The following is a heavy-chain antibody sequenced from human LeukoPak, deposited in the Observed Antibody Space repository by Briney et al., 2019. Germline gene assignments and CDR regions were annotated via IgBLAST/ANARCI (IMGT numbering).Heavy chain of an antibody. Sequence: SETLSLTCTVSGGSVSSGSYYWSWIRQPPGKGLEWIGYIYYSGSTNYNPSLKSRVTISVDTSKNQFSLKLSSVTAADTAVYYCARGWRLGELSYPFDYWGQGTLVTVSS. CDR1: GGSVSSGSYY. V-gene: IGHV4-61*01. CDR3: ARGWRLGELSYPFDY. J-gene: IGHJ4*02. D-gene: IGHD3-16*02. CDR2: IYYSGST.